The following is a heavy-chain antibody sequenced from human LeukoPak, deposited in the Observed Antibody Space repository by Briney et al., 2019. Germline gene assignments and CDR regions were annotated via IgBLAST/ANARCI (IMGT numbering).Heavy chain of an antibody. D-gene: IGHD1-26*01. V-gene: IGHV3-74*01. CDR1: GFTFSRYW. J-gene: IGHJ4*02. CDR3: AKGGGPTRLLPFDY. Sequence: GSLRLSCAASGFTFSRYWMHWVRQAPGKGLVWVSRINTDGRSTNYADSVKGRFTISRDNSKNTLYLQMNSLRAEDTAVYYCAKGGGPTRLLPFDYWGQGTLVTVSS. CDR2: INTDGRST.